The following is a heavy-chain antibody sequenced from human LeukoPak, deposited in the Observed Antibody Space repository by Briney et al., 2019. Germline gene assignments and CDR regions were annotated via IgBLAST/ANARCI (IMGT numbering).Heavy chain of an antibody. CDR1: GGSISSYY. V-gene: IGHV4-4*07. Sequence: PSETLSLTCTVSGGSISSYYWSWIRQPAGKGLEWIGRIYTSGSTNYNPSLKSRVTMSVDTSKNQFSLKLSSVTAADTAVYYCARLILDHDYGDQYFDYWGQGTLVTVSS. J-gene: IGHJ4*02. CDR3: ARLILDHDYGDQYFDY. D-gene: IGHD4-17*01. CDR2: IYTSGST.